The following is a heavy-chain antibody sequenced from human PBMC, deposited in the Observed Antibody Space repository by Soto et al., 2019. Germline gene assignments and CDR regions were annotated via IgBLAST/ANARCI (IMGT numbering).Heavy chain of an antibody. V-gene: IGHV3-9*01. J-gene: IGHJ4*02. D-gene: IGHD1-1*01. Sequence: PGGSLRLSCVASGFTFDDYAMHWVRQAPGKGLEWVSGISWNSGSIGYADSVKGRFTISRDNAKNSLYLQMNSLRAEDTALYYCAKDAKIGGTTGPESEYYFDYWGQGTLVTVSS. CDR1: GFTFDDYA. CDR3: AKDAKIGGTTGPESEYYFDY. CDR2: ISWNSGSI.